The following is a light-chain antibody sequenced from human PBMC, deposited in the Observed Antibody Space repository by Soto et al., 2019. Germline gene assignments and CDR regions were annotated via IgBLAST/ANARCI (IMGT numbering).Light chain of an antibody. Sequence: QSALTQPASVSGSPGQSITISCTGTSSDVGSYNLVSWYQQHPGKAPKLMIYEGSKRPSGVSNRVSGSKSCNTASLTISGLQAEDEADCYCCSYAGSVVFGGGTKLTVL. J-gene: IGLJ2*01. CDR3: CSYAGSVV. CDR1: SSDVGSYNL. CDR2: EGS. V-gene: IGLV2-23*01.